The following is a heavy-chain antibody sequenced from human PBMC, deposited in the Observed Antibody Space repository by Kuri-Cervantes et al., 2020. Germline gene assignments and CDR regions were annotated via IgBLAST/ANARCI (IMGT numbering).Heavy chain of an antibody. CDR2: ISYDGSNK. V-gene: IGHV3-30*14. CDR1: GFTFSSYA. CDR3: ARAEMPQWLGAFDI. Sequence: GGSLRLSCAASGFTFSSYAMHWVRQAPGKGLEWVAVISYDGSNKYYADSVKGRFTISRDNSKNTLYLQMNSLRAEDTAVYYCARAEMPQWLGAFDIWGQGTMVTVSS. D-gene: IGHD6-19*01. J-gene: IGHJ3*02.